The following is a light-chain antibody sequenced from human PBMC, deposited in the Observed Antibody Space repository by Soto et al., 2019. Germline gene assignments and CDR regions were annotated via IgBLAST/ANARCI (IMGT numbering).Light chain of an antibody. V-gene: IGKV3-20*01. J-gene: IGKJ1*01. Sequence: PVERVTLSCRASQSVSCNFLAWYQQKPGQAPRLLIHGASNRAAGIPDRFSGSGSGTDFTLTISRLEPEDFAVYYCHQYSSSRRTFGQGTKVDIK. CDR3: HQYSSSRRT. CDR1: QSVSCNF. CDR2: GAS.